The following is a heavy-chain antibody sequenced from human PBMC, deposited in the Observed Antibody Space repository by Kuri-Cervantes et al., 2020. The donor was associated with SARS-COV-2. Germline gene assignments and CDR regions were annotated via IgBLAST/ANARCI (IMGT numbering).Heavy chain of an antibody. D-gene: IGHD3-3*01. Sequence: ASVKVFCKASGYTFTGYYMNWVRQAPGQGLEWMGWINTNTGNPTYAQGFTGRFVFSLDTSVSTAYLQISSLKAEDTAVYYCAREIAWEWQHNWFDPWGQGTLVTVSS. CDR2: INTNTGNP. CDR3: AREIAWEWQHNWFDP. J-gene: IGHJ5*02. V-gene: IGHV7-4-1*02. CDR1: GYTFTGYY.